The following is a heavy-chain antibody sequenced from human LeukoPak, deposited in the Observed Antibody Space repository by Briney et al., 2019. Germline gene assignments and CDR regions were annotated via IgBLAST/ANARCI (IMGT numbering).Heavy chain of an antibody. Sequence: GGSLRLSCAASGFTFSSYTMNWVRQAPGKGLEWVSSISSSSSYIYYADSVKGRFTISRDNAKNSLYLQMNSPRAEDTAVYYCARPDEYSYLYGMDVWGQGTTVTVSS. J-gene: IGHJ6*02. CDR3: ARPDEYSYLYGMDV. CDR1: GFTFSSYT. CDR2: ISSSSSYI. V-gene: IGHV3-21*01. D-gene: IGHD5-18*01.